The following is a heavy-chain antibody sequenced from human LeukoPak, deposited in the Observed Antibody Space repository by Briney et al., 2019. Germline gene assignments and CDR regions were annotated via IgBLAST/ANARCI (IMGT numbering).Heavy chain of an antibody. Sequence: GGSLRLSCAASGFTFSSYGMSWVRQAPGKGLEWVSVISGSGGSTYYADFVKGRFTISRDNSKNTLFLQMNSLRAEDTAVYYCAKTYSGYSHFDYWGQGTLVTVSS. CDR1: GFTFSSYG. J-gene: IGHJ4*02. D-gene: IGHD5-12*01. CDR3: AKTYSGYSHFDY. CDR2: ISGSGGST. V-gene: IGHV3-23*01.